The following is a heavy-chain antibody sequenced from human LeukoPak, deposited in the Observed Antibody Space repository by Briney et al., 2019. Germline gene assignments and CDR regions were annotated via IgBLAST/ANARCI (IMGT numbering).Heavy chain of an antibody. CDR2: IYPGDSDT. D-gene: IGHD3-22*01. J-gene: IGHJ3*02. CDR3: ARQGYDSSGYYYGVVAFDI. Sequence: GESLKISCKGSGYSFTSYWIGWVRQMPGKGLEWMGIIYPGDSDTRYSPSFQGQVTISTDKSISTAYLQWSSLKASDTAMYYCARQGYDSSGYYYGVVAFDIWGQGTMVTVSS. CDR1: GYSFTSYW. V-gene: IGHV5-51*01.